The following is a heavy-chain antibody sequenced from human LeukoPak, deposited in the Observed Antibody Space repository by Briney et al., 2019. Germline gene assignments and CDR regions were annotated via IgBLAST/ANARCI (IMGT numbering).Heavy chain of an antibody. CDR1: GGSISSGSYY. CDR2: IYTSGST. CDR3: ARANCSSTSCLDY. V-gene: IGHV4-61*02. J-gene: IGHJ4*02. Sequence: SQTLSLTCTVSGGSISSGSYYWSWIRQPAGKGLEWIGRIYTSGSTNYNPSLKSRVTISVDTSKNQSSLKLSSVTAADTAVYYCARANCSSTSCLDYWGQGTLVTVSS. D-gene: IGHD2-2*01.